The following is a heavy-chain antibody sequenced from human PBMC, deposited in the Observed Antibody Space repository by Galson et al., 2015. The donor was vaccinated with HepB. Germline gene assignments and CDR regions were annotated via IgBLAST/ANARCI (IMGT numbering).Heavy chain of an antibody. CDR3: IRMADLSGYSSS. CDR1: GFTFSGSA. Sequence: SLRLSCAASGFTFSGSAIHWVRQTSGKGLEWVGRIRTKAYNYATVYAASLQGRFTISRDDSKNTAFLHMKSLKTDDTAVYYCIRMADLSGYSSSWGQGTLVTVSS. CDR2: IRTKAYNYAT. J-gene: IGHJ4*02. D-gene: IGHD6-13*01. V-gene: IGHV3-73*01.